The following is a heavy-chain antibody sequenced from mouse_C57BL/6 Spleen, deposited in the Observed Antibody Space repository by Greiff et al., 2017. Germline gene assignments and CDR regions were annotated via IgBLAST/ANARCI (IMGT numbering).Heavy chain of an antibody. Sequence: QVQLQQSGAELVKPGASVKISCKASGYAFSSYWMNWVKQRPGKGLEWIGQIYPGDGDTNYNGKFKGKATLTADKSSSTAYMQLSSLTSEDSAVYFCARAAIVTTPNFDYWGQGTTLTVSS. V-gene: IGHV1-80*01. CDR3: ARAAIVTTPNFDY. D-gene: IGHD2-5*01. J-gene: IGHJ2*01. CDR1: GYAFSSYW. CDR2: IYPGDGDT.